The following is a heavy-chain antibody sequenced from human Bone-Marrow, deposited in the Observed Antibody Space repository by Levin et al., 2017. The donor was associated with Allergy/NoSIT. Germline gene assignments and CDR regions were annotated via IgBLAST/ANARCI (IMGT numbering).Heavy chain of an antibody. CDR1: GFTFSSFA. CDR3: AKDWTMYTSAHLDF. J-gene: IGHJ4*02. V-gene: IGHV3-30*04. CDR2: ISADEDNK. Sequence: GESLKISCAVSGFTFSSFAMHWVRQAPGKGLEWVAIISADEDNKFYADSIKGRFTISRDNSKNTLYLEMNSLRAEDTAVYYCAKDWTMYTSAHLDFWGQGTLVTVSS. D-gene: IGHD6-25*01.